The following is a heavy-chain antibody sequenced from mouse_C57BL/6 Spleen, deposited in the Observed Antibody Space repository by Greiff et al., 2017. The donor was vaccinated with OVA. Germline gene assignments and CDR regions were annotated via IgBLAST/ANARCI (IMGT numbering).Heavy chain of an antibody. CDR2: ISDGGSYT. V-gene: IGHV5-4*03. Sequence: EVKVVESGGGLVKPGGSLKLSCAASGFTFSSYAMSWVRQTPEKRLEWVATISDGGSYTYYPDNVKGRFTISRDNAKNNLYLQMSHLKSEDTAMYYCARGYGSPWYFDVWGTGTTVTVSS. J-gene: IGHJ1*03. CDR1: GFTFSSYA. CDR3: ARGYGSPWYFDV. D-gene: IGHD1-1*01.